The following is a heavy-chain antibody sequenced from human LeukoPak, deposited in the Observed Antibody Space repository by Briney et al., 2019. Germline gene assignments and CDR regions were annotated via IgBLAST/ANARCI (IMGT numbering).Heavy chain of an antibody. V-gene: IGHV1-46*01. CDR2: INPTGGNT. D-gene: IGHD3-22*01. J-gene: IGHJ3*01. CDR3: ARGPHLRTYDSSSPAAPDF. Sequence: EASVKVSCKASGYIFINYWMYWVRQAPGQGLEWMGLINPTGGNTNFAQNFQGRVTMTRDMSTSTVYMELRRLRSEDTAVYYCARGPHLRTYDSSSPAAPDFWGQGTMVTVSS. CDR1: GYIFINYW.